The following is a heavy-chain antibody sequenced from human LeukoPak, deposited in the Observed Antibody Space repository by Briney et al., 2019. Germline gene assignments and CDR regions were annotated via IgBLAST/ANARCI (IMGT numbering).Heavy chain of an antibody. CDR3: ARTYYYDSSGYYPSPYYFDY. J-gene: IGHJ4*02. V-gene: IGHV4-59*06. CDR1: GGSNSAYY. Sequence: PSETLSLTCTVSGGSNSAYYWSWIRQPPGKGLEWIGYIYYSGSTYYNPSLKSRVTISVDTSKNQFSLKLSSVTAADTAVYYCARTYYYDSSGYYPSPYYFDYWGQGTLVTVSS. D-gene: IGHD3-22*01. CDR2: IYYSGST.